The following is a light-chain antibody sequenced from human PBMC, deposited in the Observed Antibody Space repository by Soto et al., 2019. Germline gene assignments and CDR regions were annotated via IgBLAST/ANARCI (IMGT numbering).Light chain of an antibody. Sequence: QSALTQPASVSGSPGQSISISCTGTSSDVGSYNLVSWYQQHPGKAPKLMIYEGSKRPSGVSNRFSGSKSGNTASLRISGLQAEDEADYYCCSYASRSTYVFGTGTKVTVL. V-gene: IGLV2-23*01. CDR3: CSYASRSTYV. CDR2: EGS. CDR1: SSDVGSYNL. J-gene: IGLJ1*01.